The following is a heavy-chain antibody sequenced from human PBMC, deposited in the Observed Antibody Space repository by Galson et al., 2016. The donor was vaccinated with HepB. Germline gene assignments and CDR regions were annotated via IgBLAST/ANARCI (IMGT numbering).Heavy chain of an antibody. D-gene: IGHD1-26*01. CDR2: ISGAGANT. J-gene: IGHJ6*03. Sequence: SLRLSCAASGFTFTTCAMSWVRQGPGKGLEWVSTISGAGANTYYADSVKGRFTISRDNSKNTLYLQMNSLRGEDTAIYYCAKAPGSQFYYYYMDVWGKGTTVTVSS. CDR3: AKAPGSQFYYYYMDV. CDR1: GFTFTTCA. V-gene: IGHV3-23*01.